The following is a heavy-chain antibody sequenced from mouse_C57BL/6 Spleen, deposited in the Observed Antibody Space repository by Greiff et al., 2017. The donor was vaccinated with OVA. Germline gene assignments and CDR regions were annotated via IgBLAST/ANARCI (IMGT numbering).Heavy chain of an antibody. J-gene: IGHJ1*01. CDR1: GYTFTSYW. D-gene: IGHD2-10*01. CDR3: ARTRIPTWYFDV. V-gene: IGHV1-69*01. Sequence: VKLQQPGAELVMPGASVKLSCKASGYTFTSYWMHWVKQRPGQGLEWIGEIDPSDSYTNYNQKFKGKSTLTVDKSSSTTYMQLSSLTSEDSAVYYCARTRIPTWYFDVWGRDHGHRLL. CDR2: IDPSDSYT.